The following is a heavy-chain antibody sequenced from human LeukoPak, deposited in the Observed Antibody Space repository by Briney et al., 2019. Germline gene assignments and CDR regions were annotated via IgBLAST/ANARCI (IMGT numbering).Heavy chain of an antibody. Sequence: SETLSPTCTVSGGSISSGGYYWSWIRQHPGKGLEWIGYIYYSGSTYYNPSLKSRVTISVDTSKNQFSLKLSSVTAADTAVYYCARTMVRGKRTAVGGFDPWGQGTLVTVSS. J-gene: IGHJ5*02. CDR2: IYYSGST. V-gene: IGHV4-31*03. CDR3: ARTMVRGKRTAVGGFDP. CDR1: GGSISSGGYY. D-gene: IGHD3-10*01.